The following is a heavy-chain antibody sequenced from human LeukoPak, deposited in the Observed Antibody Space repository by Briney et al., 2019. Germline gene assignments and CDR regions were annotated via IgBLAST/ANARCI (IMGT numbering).Heavy chain of an antibody. Sequence: GASVKVSCKASGYTFTGYYMHWVRQAPGQGLEWMGWINPNSGGTNYAQKFQGRVTMTRDTSISTAYMELSRLRSDDTAVYYCARDRTGSSSWYGSNAFDIWGQGTMVTVSS. V-gene: IGHV1-2*02. CDR1: GYTFTGYY. CDR2: INPNSGGT. CDR3: ARDRTGSSSWYGSNAFDI. J-gene: IGHJ3*02. D-gene: IGHD6-13*01.